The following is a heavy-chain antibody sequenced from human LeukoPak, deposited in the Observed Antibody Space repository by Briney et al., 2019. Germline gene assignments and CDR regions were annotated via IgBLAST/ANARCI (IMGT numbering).Heavy chain of an antibody. V-gene: IGHV1-2*02. CDR1: GYTFTCYY. Sequence: ASVKVSCKASGYTFTCYYMHWVRQAPGQGLEWMGWINPNSGGTNYAQKFQGRVTMTRDTSISTAYMELSRLRSDDTAVYYCARYPDYYCYMDVWGKGSTVTVSS. J-gene: IGHJ6*03. CDR3: ARYPDYYCYMDV. CDR2: INPNSGGT.